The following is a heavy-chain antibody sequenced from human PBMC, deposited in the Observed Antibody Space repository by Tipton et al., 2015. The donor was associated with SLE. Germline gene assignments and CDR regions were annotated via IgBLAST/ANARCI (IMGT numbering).Heavy chain of an antibody. J-gene: IGHJ2*01. D-gene: IGHD4-17*01. CDR2: ISSSSSYI. CDR3: AKSPFRYGDYDWYFDL. CDR1: GFTFSSYS. Sequence: SLRLSCAASGFTFSSYSMNWVRQAPGKGLEWVSSISSSSSYIYYADSVKGRFTISRDNAKNSLYLQMNSLRAEDMAFYYCAKSPFRYGDYDWYFDLWGRGTLVTVSS. V-gene: IGHV3-21*04.